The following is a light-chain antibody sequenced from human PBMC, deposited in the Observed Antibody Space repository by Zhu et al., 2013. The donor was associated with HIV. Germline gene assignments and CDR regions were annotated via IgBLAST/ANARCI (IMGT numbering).Light chain of an antibody. V-gene: IGKV2-30*02. CDR1: QSLLHSDGNTY. J-gene: IGKJ5*01. Sequence: DVVMTQSPLSLAVTLGQPASISCRSSQSLLHSDGNTYLNWFQQRPGQSPRRLLHKVSNRDSGVPDRFSGSGSGTDFTLKITRVEAEDVGVYYCMQGIHWPITFGQGTRLEIK. CDR3: MQGIHWPIT. CDR2: KVS.